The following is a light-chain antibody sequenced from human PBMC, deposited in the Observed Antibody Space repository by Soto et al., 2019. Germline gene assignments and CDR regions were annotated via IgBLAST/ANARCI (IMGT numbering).Light chain of an antibody. CDR3: QQYDSSPPYT. CDR2: AAS. CDR1: RGFAISY. Sequence: EIVLTQSPVTLSLSPGERATLSCRASRGFAISYLGWYQQKPGQAPRLLIYAASTSAAGIPDRFSGSGSATDFTLTISRLEPEDSAVDYCQQYDSSPPYTFGQGTKLEIK. J-gene: IGKJ2*01. V-gene: IGKV3-20*01.